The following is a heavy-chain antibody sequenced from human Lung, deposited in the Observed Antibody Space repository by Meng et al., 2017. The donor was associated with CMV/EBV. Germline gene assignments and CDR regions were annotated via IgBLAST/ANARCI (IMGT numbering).Heavy chain of an antibody. CDR1: GGSLSGYC. CDR2: IRHSGDIT. Sequence: SQXXXLTXGIYGGSLSGYCWSWIRQTPGRGLEWIGEIRHSGDITNYNPSLKSRVTISIDTSKKQFSLKLSAVTAADTAVYYCARQYSSSYYSDYWGQGTLVTVSS. J-gene: IGHJ4*02. CDR3: ARQYSSSYYSDY. D-gene: IGHD6-6*01. V-gene: IGHV4-34*01.